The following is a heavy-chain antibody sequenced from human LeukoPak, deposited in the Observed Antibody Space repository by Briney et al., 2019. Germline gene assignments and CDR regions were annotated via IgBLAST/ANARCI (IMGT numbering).Heavy chain of an antibody. J-gene: IGHJ3*02. CDR3: AAGTPNIVAHDAFDI. CDR1: GFTFTSSA. V-gene: IGHV1-58*02. D-gene: IGHD5-12*01. CDR2: IVVGSGNT. Sequence: TSLKVSCKASGFTFTSSAMQWVRQARGQRLEWIGWIVVGSGNTNYAQKFQERVTITRDMSTSTAYMELSTLRSEDTAGYYCAAGTPNIVAHDAFDIWGQGTMVTVSS.